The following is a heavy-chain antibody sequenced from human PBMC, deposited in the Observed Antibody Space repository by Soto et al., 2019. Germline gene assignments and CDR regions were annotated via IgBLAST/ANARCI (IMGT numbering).Heavy chain of an antibody. CDR2: MYYGGST. V-gene: IGHV4-30-4*01. CDR1: GGSISSGDYY. Sequence: QVQLQESGPGLVKPSQTLSLTCTVSGGSISSGDYYWSWIRQPPGKGLEWIGYMYYGGSTYYNPSLKSRVTISVGTSKNQFSLKLSSVTAADTAVYYCARNSNCYGHYFDYWGQGTLVTVSS. CDR3: ARNSNCYGHYFDY. D-gene: IGHD2-2*01. J-gene: IGHJ4*02.